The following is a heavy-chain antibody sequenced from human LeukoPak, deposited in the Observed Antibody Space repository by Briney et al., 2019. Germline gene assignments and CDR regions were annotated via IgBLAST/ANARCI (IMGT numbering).Heavy chain of an antibody. CDR1: EFTFSLYA. D-gene: IGHD1-14*01. V-gene: IGHV3-21*05. J-gene: IGHJ4*02. CDR2: INDVSGDI. Sequence: GGSLRLSGAASEFTFSLYAMNWVRQAPGKGLEWVSYINDVSGDIHYADSVRGRFTISRDNAKNTLYLKMNSLRAEDTAVYYCARDTFQPGRIDCWGQGTLVIVSS. CDR3: ARDTFQPGRIDC.